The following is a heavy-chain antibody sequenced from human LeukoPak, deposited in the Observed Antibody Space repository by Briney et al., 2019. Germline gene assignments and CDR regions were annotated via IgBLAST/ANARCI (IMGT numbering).Heavy chain of an antibody. V-gene: IGHV1-24*01. D-gene: IGHD6-6*01. CDR3: ARDLRSYSSSVLGY. Sequence: ASVKVSCKVSGYTLTELSMHWVRQAPGKGLEWMGGFDPEDGETIYAQKFQGRVTMTRDTSISTAYMELSRLRSDDTAVYYCARDLRSYSSSVLGYWGQGTLVTVSS. J-gene: IGHJ4*02. CDR1: GYTLTELS. CDR2: FDPEDGET.